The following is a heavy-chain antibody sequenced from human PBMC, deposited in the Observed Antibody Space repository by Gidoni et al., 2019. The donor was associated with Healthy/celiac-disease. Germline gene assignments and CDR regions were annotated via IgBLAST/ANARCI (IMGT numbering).Heavy chain of an antibody. CDR2: IYPGDSDT. CDR3: ARRGRGYSGYDMYYFDY. J-gene: IGHJ4*02. V-gene: IGHV5-51*01. Sequence: EVQLVQPGAEVNKPGASLTISCKGSGYSFTSYWIGWVRQMPGKGLEWMGIIYPGDSDTRYSPSFQGQVTISADKSISTAYLQWSSLKASDTAMYYCARRGRGYSGYDMYYFDYWGQGTLVTVSS. D-gene: IGHD5-12*01. CDR1: GYSFTSYW.